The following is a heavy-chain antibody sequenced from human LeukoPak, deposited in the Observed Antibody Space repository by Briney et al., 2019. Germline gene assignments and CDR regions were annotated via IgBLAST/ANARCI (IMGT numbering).Heavy chain of an antibody. V-gene: IGHV4-61*08. J-gene: IGHJ4*02. CDR3: ARSQNYYGSGDY. CDR1: AGSVTNGDYY. Sequence: PSETLSLTCTVSAGSVTNGDYYWSWLRQPPGKALEWIGFVYYTGSTYYTPSLEGRATISVDTSKNQFSVKSSSVTAADTAVYYCARSQNYYGSGDYWGPGTLVTVSS. CDR2: VYYTGST. D-gene: IGHD3-10*01.